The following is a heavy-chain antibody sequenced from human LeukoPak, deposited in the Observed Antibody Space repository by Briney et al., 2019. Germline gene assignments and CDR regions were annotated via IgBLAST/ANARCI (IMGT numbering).Heavy chain of an antibody. CDR1: GGSISSYF. CDR3: ARHLSSSPDY. V-gene: IGHV4-59*08. J-gene: IGHJ4*02. D-gene: IGHD6-6*01. Sequence: SETLSLTCTVSGGSISSYFWNWMRQSPGKGLEWIGKTFYRGSTNYNPSLKSRVTMSIDTSKNQFSLQLSSVTAADTAVYYCARHLSSSPDYWGQGTLVTVSS. CDR2: TFYRGST.